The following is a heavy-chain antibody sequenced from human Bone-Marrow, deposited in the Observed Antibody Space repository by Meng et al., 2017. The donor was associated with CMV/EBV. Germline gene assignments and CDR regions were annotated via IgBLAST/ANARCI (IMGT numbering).Heavy chain of an antibody. CDR3: ARDGGPKEYQLLDYGMDV. J-gene: IGHJ6*02. V-gene: IGHV3-30-3*01. D-gene: IGHD2-2*01. CDR2: ILYDGSDE. Sequence: GGSLRLSCAASGFTFSSYAMHWVRQAPGKGLEWVAVILYDGSDEYNVDSVKGRFTISRDNSKNILYLQMNSLIPEDTAVYYCARDGGPKEYQLLDYGMDVWGQGTTVTVSS. CDR1: GFTFSSYA.